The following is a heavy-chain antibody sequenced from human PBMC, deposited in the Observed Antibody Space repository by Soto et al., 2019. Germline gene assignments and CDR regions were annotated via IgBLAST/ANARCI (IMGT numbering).Heavy chain of an antibody. CDR3: AKDMKWGGMTTIHYFDS. D-gene: IGHD4-17*01. V-gene: IGHV3-23*01. Sequence: GGSLRLSCAASGCTFSSCAMGWVSQAPGKGLEWVSDIIDSGGSTYYADSVKGRFTISRDNSKSTLYLQMNSLRAEDTALYYCAKDMKWGGMTTIHYFDSWGQGTLVTVSS. J-gene: IGHJ4*02. CDR2: IIDSGGST. CDR1: GCTFSSCA.